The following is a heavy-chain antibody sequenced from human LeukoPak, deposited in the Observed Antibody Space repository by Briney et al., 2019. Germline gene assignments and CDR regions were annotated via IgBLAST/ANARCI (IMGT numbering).Heavy chain of an antibody. J-gene: IGHJ6*03. D-gene: IGHD3-10*01. V-gene: IGHV4-4*07. CDR3: ARAAGATELLWFGDPRYYYYYMDV. CDR1: GGSISSYY. Sequence: SETLSLTCTVSGGSISSYYWSWIRQPAGKGLEWIGRIYTSGSTNYNPSLKSRVTISVDTSKNQFSLKLSSVTAADTAVYYCARAAGATELLWFGDPRYYYYYMDVWGKGTTVTVSS. CDR2: IYTSGST.